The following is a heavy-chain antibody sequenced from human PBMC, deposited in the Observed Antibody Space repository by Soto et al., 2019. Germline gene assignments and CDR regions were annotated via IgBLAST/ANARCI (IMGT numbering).Heavy chain of an antibody. Sequence: PSETLSLTCTVSGGSISSYYWSWIRQPPGKGLEWIGYIYYSGSTNYNPSLKSRVTISVDTSKNQFSLKLSSVTAADTAVYYCSRQKYYYDSSGYYYPFFDYWGQGTLVTVSS. CDR1: GGSISSYY. V-gene: IGHV4-59*08. D-gene: IGHD3-22*01. J-gene: IGHJ4*02. CDR3: SRQKYYYDSSGYYYPFFDY. CDR2: IYYSGST.